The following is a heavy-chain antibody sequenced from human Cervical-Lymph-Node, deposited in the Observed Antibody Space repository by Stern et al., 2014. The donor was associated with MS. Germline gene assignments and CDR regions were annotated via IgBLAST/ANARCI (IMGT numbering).Heavy chain of an antibody. J-gene: IGHJ6*02. Sequence: QMQLVQSGAEVKKPGSSVKVSCKASGGTFSSYAISWVRQAPGQGLEWMGGIIPIFGTANYAQKFQGRVTITADESTSTAYMELSSLRSEDTAVYYWARGDLYGDYWSNYYYGMDVWGQGPTVPVSS. CDR3: ARGDLYGDYWSNYYYGMDV. CDR2: IIPIFGTA. D-gene: IGHD4-17*01. V-gene: IGHV1-69*01. CDR1: GGTFSSYA.